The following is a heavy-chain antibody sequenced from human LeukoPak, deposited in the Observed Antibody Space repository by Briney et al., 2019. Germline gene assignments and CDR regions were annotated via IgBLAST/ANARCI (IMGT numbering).Heavy chain of an antibody. CDR2: ISCSSSSI. D-gene: IGHD1-26*01. J-gene: IGHJ4*02. Sequence: GGSLSLSCAATGFTFTSYEMNWVRQAPGKGLEWVSYISCSSSSIYQADSVKGRFTISRDKAKNSLYLQMNSLRAEDTAVHYCATGTSGSYLDHWGQGTLVTVSS. V-gene: IGHV3-48*03. CDR1: GFTFTSYE. CDR3: ATGTSGSYLDH.